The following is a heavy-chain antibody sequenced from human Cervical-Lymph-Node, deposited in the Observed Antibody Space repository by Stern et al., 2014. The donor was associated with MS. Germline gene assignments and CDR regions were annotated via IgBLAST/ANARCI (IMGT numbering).Heavy chain of an antibody. CDR2: INSDGSST. Sequence: EVQLVESGGGLVQPGGSLRLSCAASGFTFSSYWMHWVRQAPGKGLVWVSRINSDGSSTSYADSVKGRFTISRDNAKNTLYLQMNSLRAEDTAVYYCARDRRGSYYHYYYYYGMDVWGQGTTVTVSS. J-gene: IGHJ6*02. D-gene: IGHD1-26*01. V-gene: IGHV3-74*01. CDR1: GFTFSSYW. CDR3: ARDRRGSYYHYYYYYGMDV.